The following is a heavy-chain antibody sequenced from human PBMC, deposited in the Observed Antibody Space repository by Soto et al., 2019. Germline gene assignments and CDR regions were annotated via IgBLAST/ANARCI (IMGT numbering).Heavy chain of an antibody. V-gene: IGHV4-31*03. J-gene: IGHJ5*01. CDR1: GGSISSGDYY. D-gene: IGHD6-19*01. CDR3: ASDGSPMRRGWYAVLVCWFDS. CDR2: IYYGGST. Sequence: QVQLQESGPGLVKPSQTLSLTCTVSGGSISSGDYYWSWIRQHPGKGLEWIGYIYYGGSTYYNPSLKSRATLSSDPSKNRFPLKLRAVTAADTAVYYCASDGSPMRRGWYAVLVCWFDSWGQGTQVSGSS.